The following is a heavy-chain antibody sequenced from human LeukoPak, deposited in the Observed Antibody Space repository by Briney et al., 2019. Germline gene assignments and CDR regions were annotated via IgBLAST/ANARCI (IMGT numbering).Heavy chain of an antibody. CDR2: ISAYNGNT. Sequence: GASVKVSCKASGYTFTSYGISWVRQAPGQGLEWMGWISAYNGNTNYAQKLQGRVTMTTDTSTSTAYMELRSLRSDDTAVYYCARQTNDWLYYYGMDVWGQGTTVTVSS. V-gene: IGHV1-18*01. D-gene: IGHD1-1*01. CDR3: ARQTNDWLYYYGMDV. J-gene: IGHJ6*02. CDR1: GYTFTSYG.